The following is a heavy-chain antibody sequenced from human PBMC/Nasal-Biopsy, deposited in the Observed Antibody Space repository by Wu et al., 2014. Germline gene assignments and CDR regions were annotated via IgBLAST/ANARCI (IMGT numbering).Heavy chain of an antibody. CDR2: ISSSGTSI. V-gene: IGHV3-11*01. CDR1: GFTLTNYY. J-gene: IGHJ4*02. Sequence: CAASGFTLTNYYMSWIRQAPGKGLEWVSYISSSGTSIYYADSVKGRFTISRDTNSLFLQMNSLRAEDTAVYYCAKDLRLVVLTDDWGQGTLVTVST. CDR3: AKDLRLVVLTDD. D-gene: IGHD3-22*01.